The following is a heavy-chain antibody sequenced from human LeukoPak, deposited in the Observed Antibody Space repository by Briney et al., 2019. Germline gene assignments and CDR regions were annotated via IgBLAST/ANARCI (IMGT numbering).Heavy chain of an antibody. V-gene: IGHV4-59*12. CDR2: IYYSGST. J-gene: IGHJ6*02. CDR1: GGSISSYY. Sequence: PSETLSLTCTVSGGSISSYYWSWIRQPPGKGLEWIGYIYYSGSTNYNPSLKSRVTISVDTSKNQFSLKLSSVTAADTAVYYCAREPRVGFYYYGMDVWGQGTTVTVSS. CDR3: AREPRVGFYYYGMDV. D-gene: IGHD1-26*01.